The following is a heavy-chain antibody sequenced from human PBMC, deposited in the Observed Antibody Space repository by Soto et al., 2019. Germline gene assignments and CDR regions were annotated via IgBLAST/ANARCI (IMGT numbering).Heavy chain of an antibody. D-gene: IGHD4-17*01. Sequence: GGSLRLSCAASGFTFSNAWMSWVRQAPGKGLEWVGRIKSKTDGGTTDYAAPVKGRFTISRDDSKNTLYLQMNSLKTEDTAVYYCTTDLHSTVTTNAFDIWGQGTMVTVSS. CDR3: TTDLHSTVTTNAFDI. CDR2: IKSKTDGGTT. CDR1: GFTFSNAW. J-gene: IGHJ3*02. V-gene: IGHV3-15*01.